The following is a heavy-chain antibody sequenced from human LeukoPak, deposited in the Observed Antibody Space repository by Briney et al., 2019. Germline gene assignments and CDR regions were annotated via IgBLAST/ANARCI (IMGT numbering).Heavy chain of an antibody. J-gene: IGHJ6*02. CDR3: ARYDYGDYGMDV. D-gene: IGHD4-17*01. CDR2: IWYDGGNK. Sequence: PGRSLRLSCAASGFTFSSYGMHWVRQAPGKGLEWVAVIWYDGGNKYYADSVKGRFTISRDNSKNTLYLQMNSLRAEDTAVYYCARYDYGDYGMDVWGQGTTVTVSS. V-gene: IGHV3-33*01. CDR1: GFTFSSYG.